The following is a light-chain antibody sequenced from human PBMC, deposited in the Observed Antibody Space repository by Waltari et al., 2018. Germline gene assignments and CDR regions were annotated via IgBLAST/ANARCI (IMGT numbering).Light chain of an antibody. CDR2: AAS. CDR1: QGINNY. CDR3: QQLNSYQWT. Sequence: IPLTQSPSSLSASVGDGVTITCRVMQGINNYLARYQQKPGKAPKLLIYAASTVQSGVPSRFSGSGSGTEFTLTISSLQPEDFATYYCQQLNSYQWTFGQGTKVEIK. J-gene: IGKJ1*01. V-gene: IGKV1-9*01.